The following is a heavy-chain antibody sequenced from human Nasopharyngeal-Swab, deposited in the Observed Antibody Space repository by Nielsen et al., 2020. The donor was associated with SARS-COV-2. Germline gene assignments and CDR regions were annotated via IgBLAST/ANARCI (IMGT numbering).Heavy chain of an antibody. CDR1: GFTFSSYG. CDR3: AREGGIAAADLTMRAFDI. Sequence: GESLKISCAASGFTFSSYGMHWVRQAPGKGLEWVAVISYDGSNKYYADSVKGRFTISRDNSKNTLYLQMNSLRAEDTAVYYCAREGGIAAADLTMRAFDIWGQGTMVTVSS. D-gene: IGHD6-13*01. J-gene: IGHJ3*02. V-gene: IGHV3-30*03. CDR2: ISYDGSNK.